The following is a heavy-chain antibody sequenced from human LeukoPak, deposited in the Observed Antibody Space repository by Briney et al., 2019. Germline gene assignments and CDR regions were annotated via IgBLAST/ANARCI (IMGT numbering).Heavy chain of an antibody. CDR3: ARLYRYYDSSGYENAFDI. V-gene: IGHV4-39*01. CDR1: GGSISSSSYY. J-gene: IGHJ3*02. CDR2: IYYSGST. Sequence: PSETLSLTCTVSGGSISSSSYYWGWIRQPPGKGLEWIGSIYYSGSTYYNPSLKSRVTISVDTSKNQFSLKLSSVTAADTAVYYCARLYRYYDSSGYENAFDIWGQGTMVTVSS. D-gene: IGHD3-22*01.